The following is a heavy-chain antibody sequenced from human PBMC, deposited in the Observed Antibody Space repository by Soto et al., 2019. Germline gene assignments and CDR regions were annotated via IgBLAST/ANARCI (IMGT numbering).Heavy chain of an antibody. V-gene: IGHV1-18*04. D-gene: IGHD3-22*01. CDR3: ARDGGKYDYDRSGFPY. Sequence: QVQLVQSGPEVKKPGASVKVSCQTSGYTFTSYGINWVRQAPGQGPEWMGCIDPLSADTKYARSVQGRVTLTTATYTGTAYMELRSLRSDDTAIYFCARDGGKYDYDRSGFPYWGQGTLVTVSP. J-gene: IGHJ4*02. CDR1: GYTFTSYG. CDR2: IDPLSADT.